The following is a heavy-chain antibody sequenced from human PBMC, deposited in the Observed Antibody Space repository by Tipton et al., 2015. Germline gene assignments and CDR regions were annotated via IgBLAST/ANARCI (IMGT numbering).Heavy chain of an antibody. J-gene: IGHJ6*02. D-gene: IGHD5-24*01. CDR1: GGSVSTSNYY. CDR3: ARDLEHGMDV. V-gene: IGHV4-61*01. Sequence: TLSLTCTVSGGSVSTSNYYWGWIRQSPGKGLEWIGYISYSGSTHYNPSLKRRVTISLDASKNQFSLTLNSVTAADTAVYYCARDLEHGMDVWDQGTTVTVSS. CDR2: ISYSGST.